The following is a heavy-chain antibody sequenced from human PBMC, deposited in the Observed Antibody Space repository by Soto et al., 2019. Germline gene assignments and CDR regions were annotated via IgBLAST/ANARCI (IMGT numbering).Heavy chain of an antibody. V-gene: IGHV3-23*01. CDR3: AKKVNSGPGSQYFDY. Sequence: EVQLLESGGGLVQPGGSLRLSCAASGFTFSSYSMSWVRQAPGKGLEWVSGFRTSGDVGTTYYADSVKGRFTISRDNSKNMLFLQMTSLRAEDTAIYYCAKKVNSGPGSQYFDYWGQGTLVTVSS. CDR1: GFTFSSYS. CDR2: FRTSGDVGTT. D-gene: IGHD3-10*01. J-gene: IGHJ4*02.